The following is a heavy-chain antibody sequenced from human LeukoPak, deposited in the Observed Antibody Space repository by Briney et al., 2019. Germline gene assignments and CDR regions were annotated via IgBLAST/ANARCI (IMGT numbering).Heavy chain of an antibody. D-gene: IGHD2-2*01. CDR1: GGSISSSSYY. V-gene: IGHV4-39*07. J-gene: IGHJ4*02. Sequence: PSETLSLTCTVSGGSISSSSYYWGWIRQPPGKGLEWIGSIYYSGSTYYNPSLKSRVTISVDTSKNQFSLKLSSVTAADTAVYYCARCPAAMPYNFDYWGQGTLITVSS. CDR2: IYYSGST. CDR3: ARCPAAMPYNFDY.